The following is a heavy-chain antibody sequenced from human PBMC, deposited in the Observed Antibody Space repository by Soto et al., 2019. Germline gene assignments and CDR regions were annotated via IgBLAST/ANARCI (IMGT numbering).Heavy chain of an antibody. J-gene: IGHJ6*02. CDR1: GGSFSNYY. CDR3: VRGPRYYGSGRLYYGMDV. Sequence: QVQLQESGPGLVKPSETLSLTCTVSGGSFSNYYWTWIRQPAGKGLEWIGRIYVSGNTNYNPSLKSRVTMSVDTSKSQFSLKLGSVTAADTAVYYCVRGPRYYGSGRLYYGMDVWGQGTTVTVSS. V-gene: IGHV4-4*07. CDR2: IYVSGNT. D-gene: IGHD3-10*01.